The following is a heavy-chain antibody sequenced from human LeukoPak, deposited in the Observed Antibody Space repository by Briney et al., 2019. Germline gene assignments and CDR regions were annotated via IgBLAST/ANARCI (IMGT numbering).Heavy chain of an antibody. CDR1: GYTFTGYH. D-gene: IGHD6-13*01. V-gene: IGHV1-2*02. Sequence: ASVKVSCKASGYTFTGYHMHWVRQAPGQRLEWMGWINANSGSTNYAQEFKGRVTITRPTSISTTYMELSRLRSDDTPVYYFATLGSSWYGDYYYYCMDVWGKGTTVTVSS. J-gene: IGHJ6*03. CDR2: INANSGST. CDR3: ATLGSSWYGDYYYYCMDV.